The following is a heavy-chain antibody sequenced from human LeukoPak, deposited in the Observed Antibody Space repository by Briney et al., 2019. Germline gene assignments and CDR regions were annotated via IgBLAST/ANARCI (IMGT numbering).Heavy chain of an antibody. V-gene: IGHV3-48*01. Sequence: PGGSLRLSCAASGFTFSSYSMNWVRQAPGKGLEWVSYISSSSSTIYYADSVKGRFTISRDNAKNSLYLQMNSLRAEDTAVYYCAREARGSELVGAALYYYYYGMDVWGQGTTVTVSS. CDR3: AREARGSELVGAALYYYYYGMDV. J-gene: IGHJ6*02. CDR1: GFTFSSYS. D-gene: IGHD1-26*01. CDR2: ISSSSSTI.